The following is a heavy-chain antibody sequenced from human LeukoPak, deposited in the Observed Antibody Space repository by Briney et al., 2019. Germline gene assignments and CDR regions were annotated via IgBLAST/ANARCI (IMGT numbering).Heavy chain of an antibody. Sequence: SVKVSCKASGGTFSSYAISWVRQATGQGLEWMGGIIPIFGTANYAQKFQGRVTITTDESTSTAYMELSSLRSEDTAVYYCARAAPAAINWFDPWGQGTLVTVSS. V-gene: IGHV1-69*05. CDR1: GGTFSSYA. CDR3: ARAAPAAINWFDP. CDR2: IIPIFGTA. D-gene: IGHD2-2*01. J-gene: IGHJ5*02.